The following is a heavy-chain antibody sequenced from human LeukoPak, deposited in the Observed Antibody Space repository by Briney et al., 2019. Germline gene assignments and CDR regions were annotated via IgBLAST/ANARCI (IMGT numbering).Heavy chain of an antibody. Sequence: SETLSLTCTLSGGSITNHYWSWIRHPAGKGLEWIARVYYIGNPIYIFNPSLKSRVHLSVDTSKTQFSLKLTSVTAADTAVYYCARQAPGSPFDYWGQGTLVTVSS. CDR1: GGSITNHY. CDR3: ARQAPGSPFDY. V-gene: IGHV4-4*07. J-gene: IGHJ4*02. CDR2: VYYIGNP. D-gene: IGHD6-13*01.